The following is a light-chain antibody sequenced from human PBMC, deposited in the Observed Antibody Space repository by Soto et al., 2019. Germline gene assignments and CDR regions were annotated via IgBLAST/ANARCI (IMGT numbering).Light chain of an antibody. CDR1: QNLSRN. Sequence: MVMTQSPATLSVSPGERATLSCRASQNLSRNLAWYQQQPGQAPRLLLFYASTRATGIPARVSGSGSGTAFTLTISSLQSEDFAVYDGQQYDKWPHTFGQGTKLEIK. V-gene: IGKV3-15*01. CDR3: QQYDKWPHT. J-gene: IGKJ2*01. CDR2: YAS.